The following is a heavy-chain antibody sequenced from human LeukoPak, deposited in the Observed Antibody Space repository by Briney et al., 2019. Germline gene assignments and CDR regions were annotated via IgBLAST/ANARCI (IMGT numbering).Heavy chain of an antibody. D-gene: IGHD6-19*01. CDR3: AREDSSGWYGSDY. Sequence: GASVKVSCKASGYTFTGYYMHWVRQAPGQGLEWMGWINPNSGGTNYAQKFQGRVTMTRDTSISTAYMELSRLRSDDTAVYYCAREDSSGWYGSDYRGQGTLVTVSS. CDR1: GYTFTGYY. CDR2: INPNSGGT. V-gene: IGHV1-2*02. J-gene: IGHJ4*02.